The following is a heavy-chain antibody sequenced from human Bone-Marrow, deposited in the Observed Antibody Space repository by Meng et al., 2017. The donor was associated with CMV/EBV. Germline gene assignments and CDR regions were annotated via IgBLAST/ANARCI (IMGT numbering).Heavy chain of an antibody. CDR1: GGSISSSSYY. CDR2: IYYSGST. V-gene: IGHV4-39*07. D-gene: IGHD2-8*01. CDR3: ARVMESWIPTHYFDY. J-gene: IGHJ4*02. Sequence: GSLRLSCTVSGGSISSSSYYWGWIRQPPGKGLEWIGSIYYSGSTYYNPSLKSRVTISVDTSKNQFSLKLSSVTAADTAVYYCARVMESWIPTHYFDYWGQGTLVTGSS.